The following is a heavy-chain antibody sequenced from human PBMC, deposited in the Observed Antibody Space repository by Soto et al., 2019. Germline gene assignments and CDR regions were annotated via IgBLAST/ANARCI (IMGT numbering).Heavy chain of an antibody. J-gene: IGHJ4*02. CDR2: ISSSSSYI. CDR3: ARELGQTFDY. Sequence: EVQLVESGGGLVKPGGSLRLSCAASGFTFSSYSMNWVRQAPGKGLEWVSSISSSSSYIYYADSVKGRFTISRDNAKISLYLQMNSLRAEDTAVYYCARELGQTFDYWGQGTLVTVSS. V-gene: IGHV3-21*01. CDR1: GFTFSSYS.